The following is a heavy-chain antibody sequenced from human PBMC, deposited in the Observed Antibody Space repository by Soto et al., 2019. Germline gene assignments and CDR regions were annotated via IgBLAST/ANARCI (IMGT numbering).Heavy chain of an antibody. Sequence: SETLSLTCSVSGGSISSSSYYWGWIRQPPGKGLEWSGSIHYSGSTDYNPSLRSRITISVDTSKNQFFLKLNSVTAADTAVYYCARQDSYGYVFDYWGQGILVTVSS. V-gene: IGHV4-39*01. CDR1: GGSISSSSYY. J-gene: IGHJ4*02. D-gene: IGHD5-18*01. CDR2: IHYSGST. CDR3: ARQDSYGYVFDY.